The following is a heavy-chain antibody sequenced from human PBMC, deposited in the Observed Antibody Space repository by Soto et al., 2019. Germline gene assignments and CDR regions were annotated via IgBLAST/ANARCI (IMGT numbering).Heavy chain of an antibody. CDR1: GFTFSSYA. V-gene: IGHV3-23*01. Sequence: PGGSLRLSCAASGFTFSSYAMSWVRRAPGKGLEWVSAISGSGGSTYYADSVKGRFTISRDNSKNTLYLQMNSLRAEDTAVYYCATLDAVIYYFDYWGQGTLVTVFS. CDR3: ATLDAVIYYFDY. CDR2: ISGSGGST. J-gene: IGHJ4*02. D-gene: IGHD2-21*01.